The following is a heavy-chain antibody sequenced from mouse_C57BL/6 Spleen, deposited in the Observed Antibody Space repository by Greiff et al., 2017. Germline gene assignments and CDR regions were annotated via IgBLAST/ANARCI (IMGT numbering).Heavy chain of an antibody. CDR1: GYTFTSYG. CDR2: IYPRSGNT. CDR3: ARSGESYWYFDV. V-gene: IGHV1-81*01. Sequence: VQGVESGAELARPGASVKLSCKASGYTFTSYGISWVKQRTGQGLEWIGEIYPRSGNTYYNEKFKGKATLTADKSASTAYMELRSLTSEDSAVYFCARSGESYWYFDVWGTGTTVTVSS. D-gene: IGHD3-1*01. J-gene: IGHJ1*03.